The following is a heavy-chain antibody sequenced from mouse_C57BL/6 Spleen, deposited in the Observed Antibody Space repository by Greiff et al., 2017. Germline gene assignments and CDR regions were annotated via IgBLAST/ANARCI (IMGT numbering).Heavy chain of an antibody. J-gene: IGHJ2*01. CDR2: FYPGSGSI. CDR3: ARHEDRFYYYGSRDYFDY. D-gene: IGHD1-1*01. Sequence: QVQLQQSGAELVKPGASVKLSCKASGYTFTEYTIHWVKQRSGQGLEWIGWFYPGSGSIKYNEKFKDKATLTADKSSSTVYMELSRLTSEDSAVYICARHEDRFYYYGSRDYFDYWGQGTTLTVSS. CDR1: GYTFTEYT. V-gene: IGHV1-62-2*01.